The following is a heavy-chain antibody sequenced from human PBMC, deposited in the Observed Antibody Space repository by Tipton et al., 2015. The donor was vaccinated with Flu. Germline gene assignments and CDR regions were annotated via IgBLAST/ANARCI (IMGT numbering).Heavy chain of an antibody. V-gene: IGHV4-39*01. J-gene: IGHJ4*02. CDR2: IYPSGPT. CDR1: SGSIRSTNYF. D-gene: IGHD3-10*02. Sequence: TLSLTCTVSSGSIRSTNYFCAWIRQPPGKRLELIGGIYPSGPTYYNPSLKSRLTISVDTSKSQFSLMLRSVTAADTAVYYCARLSYYDVDLKNFYFDYWGQRALVTVSS. CDR3: ARLSYYDVDLKNFYFDY.